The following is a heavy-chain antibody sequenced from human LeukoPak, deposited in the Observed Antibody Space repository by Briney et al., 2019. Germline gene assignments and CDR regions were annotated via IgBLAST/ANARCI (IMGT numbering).Heavy chain of an antibody. CDR1: GYRFTTYW. J-gene: IGHJ3*02. Sequence: GASLKISCKGSGYRFTTYWIGWVRQMPGKGLEWMGIIYPGDPDTRYSPSFQGQVTISADKSITTAYLQWNSLKASDTAMYYCARQTGDNAFDIWGRGTMVTVSS. V-gene: IGHV5-51*01. D-gene: IGHD7-27*01. CDR3: ARQTGDNAFDI. CDR2: IYPGDPDT.